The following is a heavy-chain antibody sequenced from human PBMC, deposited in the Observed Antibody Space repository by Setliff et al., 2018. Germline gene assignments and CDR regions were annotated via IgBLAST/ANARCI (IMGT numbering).Heavy chain of an antibody. J-gene: IGHJ6*03. CDR3: ATTNWDYYYMDV. CDR1: GGTFSDYY. V-gene: IGHV4-34*08. Sequence: SETLSLTCTAYGGTFSDYYWTWIRQPPGKGLEWIGEINHSGTTNYNPSLKSRVTISVDTSKKQLSLRLSSVTAADTAVYYCATTNWDYYYMDVWGKGSMVTVSS. D-gene: IGHD2-8*01. CDR2: INHSGTT.